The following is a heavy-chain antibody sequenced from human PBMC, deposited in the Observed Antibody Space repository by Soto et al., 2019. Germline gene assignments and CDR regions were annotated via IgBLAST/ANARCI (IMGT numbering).Heavy chain of an antibody. J-gene: IGHJ4*02. CDR3: ARDMTSLAPDY. V-gene: IGHV3-7*01. CDR2: IRQDGNEK. CDR1: GFTFSSYW. D-gene: IGHD3-16*01. Sequence: GGSLRLSCVASGFTFSSYWMTWLRLAPGTGLEWVATIRQDGNEKYYVDSVKGRFTISRDNAKNSLYLQMNSLRAEDTAVYYCARDMTSLAPDYWGQGTLVTVSS.